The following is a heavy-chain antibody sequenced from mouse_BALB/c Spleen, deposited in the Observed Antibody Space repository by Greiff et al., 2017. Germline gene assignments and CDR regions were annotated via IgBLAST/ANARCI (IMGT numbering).Heavy chain of an antibody. CDR3: TRRDDGYFYWYFDV. J-gene: IGHJ1*01. CDR1: GYTFTDYE. Sequence: VQLQQSGAELVRPGASVTLSCKASGYTFTDYEMHWVKQTPVHGLEWIGAIDPETGGTAYNQKFKGKATLTADKSSSTAYMELRSLTSEDSAVYYCTRRDDGYFYWYFDVWGAGTTVTVSS. V-gene: IGHV1-15*01. CDR2: IDPETGGT. D-gene: IGHD2-3*01.